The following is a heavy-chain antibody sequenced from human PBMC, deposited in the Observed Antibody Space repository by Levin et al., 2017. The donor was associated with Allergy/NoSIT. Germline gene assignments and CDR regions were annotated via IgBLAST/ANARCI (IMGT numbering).Heavy chain of an antibody. Sequence: SLRLSCAASGFTFSTYGMHWVRQAPGKGLEWVTVISYDGSNKYYSDSVKGRFSISRDNPKNTLYLQMNSLRPEDTAMYYCAKDSTGGLVAGQQYYYYGMDVWGQGTTVTVSS. CDR2: ISYDGSNK. D-gene: IGHD6-19*01. CDR1: GFTFSTYG. J-gene: IGHJ6*02. CDR3: AKDSTGGLVAGQQYYYYGMDV. V-gene: IGHV3-30*18.